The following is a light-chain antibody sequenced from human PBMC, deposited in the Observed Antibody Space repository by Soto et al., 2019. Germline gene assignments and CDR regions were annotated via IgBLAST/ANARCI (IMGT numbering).Light chain of an antibody. CDR3: QQRSNWPRGT. J-gene: IGKJ1*01. CDR2: DAS. CDR1: ESVGSY. V-gene: IGKV3-11*01. Sequence: DIVLTQSPGTLSFSPGERATLSCRTSESVGSYLAWYQQKPGQAPRLLIYDASNRATGIPARFSGSGSGTDFTLTISSLEPEDFAVYYCQQRSNWPRGTFGQGTKVDIK.